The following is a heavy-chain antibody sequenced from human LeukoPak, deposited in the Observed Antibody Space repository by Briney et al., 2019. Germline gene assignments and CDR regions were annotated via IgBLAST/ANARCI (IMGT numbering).Heavy chain of an antibody. CDR3: AREHSDDYVWGSHRYISRSVDY. J-gene: IGHJ4*02. D-gene: IGHD3-16*02. CDR2: IRQDGSQK. Sequence: PGGSLRLSCVASGFTFSRFWMSWVRQAPGKGLEWVANIRQDGSQKNYVDSVKGRFTISRDNAKKSLYLQMSSLRAEDTAVYYCAREHSDDYVWGSHRYISRSVDYWGQGTLVTVSS. V-gene: IGHV3-7*01. CDR1: GFTFSRFW.